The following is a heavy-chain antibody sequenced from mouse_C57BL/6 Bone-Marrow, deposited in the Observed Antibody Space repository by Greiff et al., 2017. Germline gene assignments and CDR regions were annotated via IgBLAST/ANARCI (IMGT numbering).Heavy chain of an antibody. CDR1: GFTFSDYG. CDR3: ARYDWYYAMDY. J-gene: IGHJ4*01. Sequence: VQLKESGGGLVKPGGSLKLSCAASGFTFSDYGMHWVRQAPEKGLEWVAYISSGSSTIYYADTVKGRFTISRDNAKNTLFLQMTSLRSEDTAMYYCARYDWYYAMDYWGQGTSVTVSS. D-gene: IGHD2-12*01. V-gene: IGHV5-17*01. CDR2: ISSGSSTI.